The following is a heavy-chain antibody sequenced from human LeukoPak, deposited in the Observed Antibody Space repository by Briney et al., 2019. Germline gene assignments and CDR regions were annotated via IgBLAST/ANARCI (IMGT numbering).Heavy chain of an antibody. V-gene: IGHV4-39*01. Sequence: SETLSLTCTVSGGSISSSSYYWGWIRQPPGKGLEWIGSIYYSGSTYYNPSLKSRVTISVDTSKNQFSLKLNSVTAADTAVYYCARHPRYFDWLLSQPFDYWGQGTLVTVSS. CDR1: GGSISSSSYY. D-gene: IGHD3-9*01. CDR2: IYYSGST. CDR3: ARHPRYFDWLLSQPFDY. J-gene: IGHJ4*02.